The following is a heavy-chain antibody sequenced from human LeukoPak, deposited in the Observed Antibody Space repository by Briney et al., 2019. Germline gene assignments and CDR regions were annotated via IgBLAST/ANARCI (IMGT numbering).Heavy chain of an antibody. D-gene: IGHD4-23*01. CDR1: GGSISSYS. J-gene: IGHJ6*02. CDR2: IYYSGST. V-gene: IGHV4-59*01. Sequence: SETLSLTCTVSGGSISSYSWSWIRQPPGKGLEWIGSIYYSGSTNYNPSLKSRVIISVDTSKNQFSLKLSSVTAADTAVYYCARGAVVTPYSYYYYYGMDVWGQGTTVTVSS. CDR3: ARGAVVTPYSYYYYYGMDV.